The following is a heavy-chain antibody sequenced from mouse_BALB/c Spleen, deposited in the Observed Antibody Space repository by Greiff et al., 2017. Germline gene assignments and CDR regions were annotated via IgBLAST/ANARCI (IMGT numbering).Heavy chain of an antibody. CDR3: ARDEGSGSSY. Sequence: QVQLKESGTVLARPGASVKMSCKASGYTFTSYWMHWVKQRPGQGLEWIGYINPSSGYTEYNQKFKDKTTLTADKSSSTAYMQLSSLTSEDSAVYYCARDEGSGSSYWGQGTTLTVSS. D-gene: IGHD1-1*01. J-gene: IGHJ2*01. CDR1: GYTFTSYW. CDR2: INPSSGYT. V-gene: IGHV1-4*02.